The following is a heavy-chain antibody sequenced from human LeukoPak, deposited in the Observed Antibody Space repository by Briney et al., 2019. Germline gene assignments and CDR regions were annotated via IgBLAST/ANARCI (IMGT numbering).Heavy chain of an antibody. D-gene: IGHD6-6*01. CDR1: GYTFTSYY. V-gene: IGHV1-46*01. CDR2: INPSGGST. CDR3: ARDDVGGVAARPLGY. J-gene: IGHJ4*02. Sequence: ASVKVSCKASGYTFTSYYMHWVRQAPGQGLEWMGIINPSGGSTSYAQKFQGRVTMTRDTSTSTVYMELSSLRSEDTAVYYCARDDVGGVAARPLGYWGQGTLVTVSS.